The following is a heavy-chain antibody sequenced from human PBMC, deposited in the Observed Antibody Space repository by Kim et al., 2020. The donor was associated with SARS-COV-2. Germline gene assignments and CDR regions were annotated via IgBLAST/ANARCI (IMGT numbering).Heavy chain of an antibody. J-gene: IGHJ1*01. Sequence: TANYAQKFQGRVTITADKSTSTAYMELSSLRSDDTAVYYCARVYQDCLQHWGQGTLVTVSS. V-gene: IGHV1-69*06. CDR2: TA. CDR3: ARVYQDCLQH. D-gene: IGHD2-21*02.